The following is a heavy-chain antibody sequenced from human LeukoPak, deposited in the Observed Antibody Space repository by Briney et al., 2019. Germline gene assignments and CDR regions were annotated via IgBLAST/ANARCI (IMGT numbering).Heavy chain of an antibody. CDR3: ARLRGYSP. D-gene: IGHD5-18*01. V-gene: IGHV4-34*01. J-gene: IGHJ5*02. Sequence: ASETLSRTCAVYGGSFSGYYWSWIRQPPGKGLEWIGEINHSGSTNYNPSLKNRVTISVDTSKNHFSLKLSSVTAADTAVYYCARLRGYSPWGQGTLVTVS. CDR1: GGSFSGYY. CDR2: INHSGST.